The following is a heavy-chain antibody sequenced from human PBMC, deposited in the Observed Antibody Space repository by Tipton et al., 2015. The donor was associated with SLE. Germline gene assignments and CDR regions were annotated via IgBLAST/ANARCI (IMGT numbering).Heavy chain of an antibody. V-gene: IGHV4-39*07. J-gene: IGHJ3*02. CDR2: IYYSGST. Sequence: TLSLTCTVSGGSISSSSYYWGWIRRPPGKGLEWIGSIYYSGSTYYNPSLKSRVTISVDTSKNQFSLKLSSVTAADTAVYYCARDFVGYSSPDTAFDIWGQGTMVTVSS. D-gene: IGHD6-13*01. CDR1: GGSISSSSYY. CDR3: ARDFVGYSSPDTAFDI.